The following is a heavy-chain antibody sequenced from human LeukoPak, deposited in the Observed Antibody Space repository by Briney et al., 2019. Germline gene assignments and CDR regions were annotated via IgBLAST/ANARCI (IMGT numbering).Heavy chain of an antibody. CDR1: GFTFSDYG. V-gene: IGHV3-30*18. D-gene: IGHD3-10*01. J-gene: IGHJ4*02. CDR3: AKDLDGSGIYDF. CDR2: ISYDGSHK. Sequence: GGSLRLSCAASGFTFSDYGLHWVRQAPGKGLGWVAVISYDGSHKFYADSVKGRFTISRDNFKNTLYLEMNSLRPEDTAMFYCAKDLDGSGIYDFWGQGTLVTVSS.